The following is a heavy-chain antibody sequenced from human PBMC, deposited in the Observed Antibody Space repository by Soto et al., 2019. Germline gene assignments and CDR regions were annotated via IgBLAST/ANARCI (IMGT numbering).Heavy chain of an antibody. Sequence: GGSLRLSCAASGFSFSGYLMNWVRQAPGKGLEWVANIKQDGSQKYYVDSVKGRFTISRDNAKNSLYLQMNSLRAEDTAIYYCARSNYDFWSGGSLDIWGQGTMVTVSS. V-gene: IGHV3-7*03. CDR3: ARSNYDFWSGGSLDI. D-gene: IGHD3-3*01. CDR1: GFSFSGYL. CDR2: IKQDGSQK. J-gene: IGHJ3*02.